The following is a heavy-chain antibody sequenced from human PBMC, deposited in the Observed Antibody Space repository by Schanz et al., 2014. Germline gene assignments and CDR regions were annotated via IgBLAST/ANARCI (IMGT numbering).Heavy chain of an antibody. CDR2: ISNDGSDE. CDR3: ARESPFGGDCFSH. J-gene: IGHJ4*02. CDR1: GFTFSRYA. Sequence: HVQLVESGGGVVQPGRSVRLSCAASGFTFSRYAMHWVRQAPGKGLEWVAVISNDGSDEHYADSVKGRFTISRDNSKNTLYLQMNSLRAEDTAVYYCARESPFGGDCFSHWGQGTLVTVSS. D-gene: IGHD2-21*01. V-gene: IGHV3-30*04.